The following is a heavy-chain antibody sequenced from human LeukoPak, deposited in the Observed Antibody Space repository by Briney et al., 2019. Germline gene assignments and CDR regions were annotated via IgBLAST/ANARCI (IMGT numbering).Heavy chain of an antibody. CDR3: ARVMYYDILTGPRQYYFDY. J-gene: IGHJ4*02. CDR1: GFTVSSNY. CDR2: IYSGGST. V-gene: IGHV3-53*01. D-gene: IGHD3-9*01. Sequence: GGSLRPSCAASGFTVSSNYMSWVRQAPGKGLEWVSVIYSGGSTYYADSVKGRFTISRDNSKNTLYLQMNSLRAEDTAVYYCARVMYYDILTGPRQYYFDYWGQGTLVTVSS.